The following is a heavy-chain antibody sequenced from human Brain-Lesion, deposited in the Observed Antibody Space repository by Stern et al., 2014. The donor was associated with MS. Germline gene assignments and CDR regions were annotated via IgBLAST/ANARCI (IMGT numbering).Heavy chain of an antibody. CDR3: ATYYYDSTGYNDF. Sequence: MQLVESGAEVKKPGASVKVSCKASGYTFTGYYMHWVRQAPGQGLEWMGWINPKSGGTNYAQKFQGWVTMTRDTSIKTTSQGLRRLRSDDPAVYYCATYYYDSTGYNDFWGQGTLVTVSS. CDR1: GYTFTGYY. D-gene: IGHD3-22*01. J-gene: IGHJ4*02. V-gene: IGHV1-2*04. CDR2: INPKSGGT.